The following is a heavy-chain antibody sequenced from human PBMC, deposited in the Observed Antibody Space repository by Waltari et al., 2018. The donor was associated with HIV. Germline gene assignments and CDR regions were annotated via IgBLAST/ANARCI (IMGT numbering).Heavy chain of an antibody. D-gene: IGHD4-17*01. V-gene: IGHV1-69*06. J-gene: IGHJ6*02. Sequence: QVQLVQSGAEVKKPGSSVKVSCKASGGTFSSYAISWVRQAPGQGLEWMGGIIPIFGTANYAQKFQGRVTITADKSTSTAYMELSSLRSEDTAVYYCASLGDKDDYGDYAYYYYYYGMDVWGQGTTVTVSS. CDR1: GGTFSSYA. CDR3: ASLGDKDDYGDYAYYYYYYGMDV. CDR2: IIPIFGTA.